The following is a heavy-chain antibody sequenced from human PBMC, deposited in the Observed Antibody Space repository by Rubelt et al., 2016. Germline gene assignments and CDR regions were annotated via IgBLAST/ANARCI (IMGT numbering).Heavy chain of an antibody. J-gene: IGHJ4*02. V-gene: IGHV3-23*01. D-gene: IGHD3-22*01. CDR2: IMYHGSST. CDR3: ASYDSSGYWFDY. Sequence: GGSLRLSCAASGFTFSNYAMTWVRQAPGKGLEWVSCIMYHGSSTYYADSVKGRFTISRDNSKNILYLQMNSLRAEDTAVYFCASYDSSGYWFDYWGQGTLVTVSS. CDR1: GFTFSNYA.